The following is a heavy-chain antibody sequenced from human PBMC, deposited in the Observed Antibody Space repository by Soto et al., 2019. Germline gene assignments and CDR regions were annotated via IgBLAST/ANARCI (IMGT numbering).Heavy chain of an antibody. CDR3: ARSARVYDFWSGYPFDY. D-gene: IGHD3-3*01. Sequence: ASVKVSCKASGYTFTSYGISWVRQAPGQGLEWMGWISAYNGNTNYAQKLQGRVTMTTDTSTSTAYMELRSLRSDDTAVYYCARSARVYDFWSGYPFDYWGQGTLVTSPQ. J-gene: IGHJ4*02. V-gene: IGHV1-18*04. CDR1: GYTFTSYG. CDR2: ISAYNGNT.